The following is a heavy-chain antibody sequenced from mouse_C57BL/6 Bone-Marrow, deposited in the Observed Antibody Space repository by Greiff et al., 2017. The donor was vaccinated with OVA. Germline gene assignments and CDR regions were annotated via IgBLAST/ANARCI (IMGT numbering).Heavy chain of an antibody. Sequence: EVKLQESGGGLVQPGGSMKLSCVASGFTFSNYWTNWVRQSPEKGLEWVAQIRLKSDNYATHYAESVKGRLTISRDDSKSSVYLQMNNLRAEDTGIYYCTGLYYYGSSYYFDYWGQGTTLTVSS. D-gene: IGHD1-1*01. J-gene: IGHJ2*01. CDR3: TGLYYYGSSYYFDY. CDR2: IRLKSDNYAT. V-gene: IGHV6-3*01. CDR1: GFTFSNYW.